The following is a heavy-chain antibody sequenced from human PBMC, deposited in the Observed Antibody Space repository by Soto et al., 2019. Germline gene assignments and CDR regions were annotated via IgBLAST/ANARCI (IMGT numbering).Heavy chain of an antibody. CDR3: ARRFVEQWLLSAFDI. D-gene: IGHD6-19*01. CDR1: GYSFTSYL. Sequence: GESLKISFKGSGYSFTSYLIGWVRQMPVKGLEWMGIIYPGDSDTRYSPSFQGQVTISADKSISTAYRQWSSLNASDTDMYYCARRFVEQWLLSAFDIWGQWTMVTVSS. J-gene: IGHJ3*02. CDR2: IYPGDSDT. V-gene: IGHV5-51*01.